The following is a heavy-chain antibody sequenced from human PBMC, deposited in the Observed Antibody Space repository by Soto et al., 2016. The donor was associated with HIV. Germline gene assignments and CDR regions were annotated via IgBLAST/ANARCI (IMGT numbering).Heavy chain of an antibody. CDR1: GFTFDDYA. CDR2: ISGDGGST. J-gene: IGHJ6*02. D-gene: IGHD3-10*01. V-gene: IGHV3-43*02. Sequence: EVQLVESGGGVVQPGGSLRLSCAASGFTFDDYAMHWVRQAPGKGLEWVSLISGDGGSTYYADSVKGRFTISRDNSKNSLYLQMNSLRTEDTALYYCAKGLRRLWFGFYYYGMDVWGQGTTVTVSS. CDR3: AKGLRRLWFGFYYYGMDV.